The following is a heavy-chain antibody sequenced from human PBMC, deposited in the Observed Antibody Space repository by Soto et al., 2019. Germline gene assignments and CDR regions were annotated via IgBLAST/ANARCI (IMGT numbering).Heavy chain of an antibody. D-gene: IGHD3-3*01. CDR2: IITVHNIT. CDR3: GRAKSIFGIVTDVYDI. J-gene: IGHJ3*02. Sequence: QVQLVQSGAEVKKPGSSVKVSCMTSGGSFSGYVFTWVRQAPGQGLEWMGRIITVHNITNYAESLQGRVTISADTSSSTTYMELSTLRSDDTAVYFCGRAKSIFGIVTDVYDIWGQGTMVIVSS. CDR1: GGSFSGYV. V-gene: IGHV1-69*04.